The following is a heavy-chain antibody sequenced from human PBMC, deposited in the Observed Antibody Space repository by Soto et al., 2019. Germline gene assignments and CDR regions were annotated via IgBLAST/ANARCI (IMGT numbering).Heavy chain of an antibody. V-gene: IGHV4-39*01. CDR3: ARHKGPNWFDP. J-gene: IGHJ5*02. CDR2: IYYSGST. Sequence: SETLSLTCTVSGGSIRSSSYYWGWIRQPPGKGLEWIGSIYYSGSTYYNPSLKSRVTISVDTSKNQFSLKLSSVTAADTAVYYCARHKGPNWFDPWGQGTLVTVSS. CDR1: GGSIRSSSYY.